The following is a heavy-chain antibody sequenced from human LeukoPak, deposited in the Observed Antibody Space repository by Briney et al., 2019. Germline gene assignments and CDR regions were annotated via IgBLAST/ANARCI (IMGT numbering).Heavy chain of an antibody. D-gene: IGHD5-18*01. Sequence: PEGSLRLSCAASGFTFDDYAMHWVRQAPGKGLEWVSGISWNSGSIGYADSVKGRFTISRDNAKNSLYLQMNSLRAEDTALYYCAKAEGIQLWLPYFVYWGQGTLVTVSS. J-gene: IGHJ4*02. CDR2: ISWNSGSI. CDR1: GFTFDDYA. V-gene: IGHV3-9*01. CDR3: AKAEGIQLWLPYFVY.